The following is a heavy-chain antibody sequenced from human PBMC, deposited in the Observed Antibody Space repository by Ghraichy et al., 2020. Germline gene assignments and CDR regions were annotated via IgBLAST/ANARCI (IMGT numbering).Heavy chain of an antibody. CDR1: GGSISDSSHY. Sequence: ESLNISCSVSGGSISDSSHYWGWIRQPPGKGLEWIGSIYYSGSTTYNPSLKSRVTIAVDTSKNQFSLELRSVTAADTAVYYCARNKSRGWNEGWNFDLWGRGALVTVSS. CDR2: IYYSGST. CDR3: ARNKSRGWNEGWNFDL. V-gene: IGHV4-39*01. D-gene: IGHD1-1*01. J-gene: IGHJ2*01.